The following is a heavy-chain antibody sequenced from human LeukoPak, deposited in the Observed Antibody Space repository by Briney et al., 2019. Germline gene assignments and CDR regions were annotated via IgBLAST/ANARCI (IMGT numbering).Heavy chain of an antibody. J-gene: IGHJ4*02. CDR1: GYTFTGYY. V-gene: IGHV1-2*02. Sequence: ASVKVSCKASGYTFTGYYMHWVRQAPGQGLEWMGWINPNSGGTNYAQKFQGRVTMTRDTSISTAYMELSRLRSDDTAVYYCARDGDSSSPLYYFDYWGQGTLVTVSS. CDR3: ARDGDSSSPLYYFDY. CDR2: INPNSGGT. D-gene: IGHD6-6*01.